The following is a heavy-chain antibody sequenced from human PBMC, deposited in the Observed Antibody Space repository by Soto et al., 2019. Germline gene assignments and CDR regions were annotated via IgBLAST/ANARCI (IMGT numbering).Heavy chain of an antibody. CDR2: IDTGNQNT. V-gene: IGHV1-3*04. D-gene: IGHD1-26*01. Sequence: QGHLVQSGAEVEEPGASVKISCKASRYTFTAYAIHWLRQAPGQSLEWLGWIDTGNQNTKYSPAFQDRVTITADTFANRADMELSSLSFEDTAVYYCARDAKWDPRGVEAQQDDYFDSWGQGTLVTVS. J-gene: IGHJ4*02. CDR3: ARDAKWDPRGVEAQQDDYFDS. CDR1: RYTFTAYA.